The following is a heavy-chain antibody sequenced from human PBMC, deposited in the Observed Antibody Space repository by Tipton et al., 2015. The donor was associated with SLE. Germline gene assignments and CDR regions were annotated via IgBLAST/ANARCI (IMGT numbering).Heavy chain of an antibody. CDR2: IYYSGST. CDR1: GGSISSYY. J-gene: IGHJ4*02. V-gene: IGHV4-59*01. CDR3: ARGGYSSGWYGDYFVY. D-gene: IGHD6-19*01. Sequence: TLSLTCTVSGGSISSYYWSWIRQPPGKGLEWIGYIYYSGSTNYNPPLKSRVTISVDTSKNQFSLNLRSVTAADTAIYYCARGGYSSGWYGDYFVYCGQGTLVTVSS.